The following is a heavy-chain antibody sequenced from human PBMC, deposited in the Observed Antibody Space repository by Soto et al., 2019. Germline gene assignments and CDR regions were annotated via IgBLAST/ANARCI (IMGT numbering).Heavy chain of an antibody. Sequence: GPTLVNPTETLTLTCAVSGYSLRTGRMGVSWILHPPGKALECLAHIFSDAETSYSTSMESRLPISKDASGTQVVLTMTNMEPVDTGTYYCVRVNADSYQDYYAMDDGGQRTTVTVSS. CDR2: IFSDAET. CDR1: GYSLRTGRMG. J-gene: IGHJ6*02. V-gene: IGHV2-26*01. D-gene: IGHD4-17*01. CDR3: VRVNADSYQDYYAMDD.